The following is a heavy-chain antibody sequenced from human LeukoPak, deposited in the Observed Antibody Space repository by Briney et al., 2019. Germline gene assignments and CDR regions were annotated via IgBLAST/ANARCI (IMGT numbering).Heavy chain of an antibody. CDR1: GYTFTGYY. J-gene: IGHJ5*02. CDR2: INPNSGGT. CDR3: ARGILGAGMVRGPFDP. Sequence: VSVKVSCKASGYTFTGYYMHWVRQAPGQGLEWMGWINPNSGGTNYAQKFQGWVTMTRDTSISSAYMELSRLRSDDTAVYYCARGILGAGMVRGPFDPWGQGTLVTVSS. V-gene: IGHV1-2*04. D-gene: IGHD3-10*01.